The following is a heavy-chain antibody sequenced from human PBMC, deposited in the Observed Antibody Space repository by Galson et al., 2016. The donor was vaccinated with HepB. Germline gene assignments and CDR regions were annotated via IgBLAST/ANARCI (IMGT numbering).Heavy chain of an antibody. V-gene: IGHV3-30*18. D-gene: IGHD6-19*01. CDR1: GFTFSNYG. CDR2: ILYDGAKS. J-gene: IGHJ6*02. Sequence: SLRLSCAASGFTFSNYGTHWVRQASGKGLEWVAVILYDGAKSYYADSVKGRFTISRDNLRNTLYLQMNSLRAEDTAVYYCAKDFSGYSSAWYFYGLDVWGHGTT. CDR3: AKDFSGYSSAWYFYGLDV.